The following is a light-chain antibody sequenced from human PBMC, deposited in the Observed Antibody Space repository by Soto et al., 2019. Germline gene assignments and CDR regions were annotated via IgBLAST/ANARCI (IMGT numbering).Light chain of an antibody. CDR1: NSNIGSFYD. Sequence: QSVLTQPPSVSGAPGQRVTIPCTGSNSNIGSFYDVHWYQQLPGTVPKLLIYGDNNRPSGVPDRFSGSKSGTSASLAITGLQAEDEADYYCQSYYNSRSHVVFGGGTQLTVL. CDR2: GDN. CDR3: QSYYNSRSHVV. J-gene: IGLJ2*01. V-gene: IGLV1-40*01.